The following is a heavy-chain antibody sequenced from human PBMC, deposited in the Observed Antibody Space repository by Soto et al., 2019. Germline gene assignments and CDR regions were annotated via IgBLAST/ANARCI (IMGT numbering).Heavy chain of an antibody. V-gene: IGHV3-30*03. CDR3: ARSEGGSYPYFEY. CDR2: ISYEGGNK. J-gene: IGHJ4*02. Sequence: QVQLVESGGDVVQPGRSLRLSRAASGFPFNSYDMHWVRQAPGKGLEWVAVISYEGGNKNYADSVKGRFTISRDNSQNTLYLQMSSLRAGDTAVYYCARSEGGSYPYFEYWGQGTLVTVSS. D-gene: IGHD1-26*01. CDR1: GFPFNSYD.